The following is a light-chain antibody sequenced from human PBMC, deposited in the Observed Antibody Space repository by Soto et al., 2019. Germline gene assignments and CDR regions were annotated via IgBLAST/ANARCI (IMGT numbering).Light chain of an antibody. CDR2: GAS. Sequence: EIVLTQSPGTLSLSPGEGATLSCRASQSVSSSFLAWYQQKPGQAPRLLIYGASSRATGIPDRFSGSGSGTAFTLTISRLEPEDFAVYYCQQYDSSPYTFGQGTKLEIK. J-gene: IGKJ2*01. V-gene: IGKV3-20*01. CDR3: QQYDSSPYT. CDR1: QSVSSSF.